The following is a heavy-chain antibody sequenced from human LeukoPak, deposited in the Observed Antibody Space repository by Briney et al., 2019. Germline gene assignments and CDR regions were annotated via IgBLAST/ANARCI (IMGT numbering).Heavy chain of an antibody. CDR1: GGSISSGGYS. J-gene: IGHJ6*02. CDR2: IYHSGST. CDR3: ARDNLRRNWHYYYGMDV. V-gene: IGHV4-30-2*01. Sequence: SETLSLTCAVSGGSISSGGYSWSWIRQPPGKGLERIGYIYHSGSTYYNPSLKSRVTISVDRSKNQFSLKLSSVTAADTAVYYCARDNLRRNWHYYYGMDVWGQGTTVTVSS. D-gene: IGHD3-16*01.